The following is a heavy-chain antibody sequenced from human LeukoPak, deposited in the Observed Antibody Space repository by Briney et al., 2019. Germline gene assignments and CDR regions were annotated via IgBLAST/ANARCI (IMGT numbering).Heavy chain of an antibody. CDR3: ARDPSGGGYFDY. CDR2: IIPILGIA. Sequence: SVKLSCKASGGTFSSYTISWVRQAPGQGLEWMGRIIPILGIANYAQKFPGRVTITADKSTSTAYMELSSLRSEDTAVYYCARDPSGGGYFDYWGQGTLVTVSS. D-gene: IGHD3-22*01. CDR1: GGTFSSYT. V-gene: IGHV1-69*04. J-gene: IGHJ4*02.